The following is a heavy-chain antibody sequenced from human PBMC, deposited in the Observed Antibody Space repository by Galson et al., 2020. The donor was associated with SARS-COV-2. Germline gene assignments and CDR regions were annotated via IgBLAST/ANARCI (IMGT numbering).Heavy chain of an antibody. CDR1: GGSISSGGYY. CDR3: AREGKEVLGAFDI. D-gene: IGHD2-8*01. CDR2: IYYSGST. V-gene: IGHV4-31*03. Sequence: SETLSLTCTVSGGSISSGGYYWSWIRQHPGKGLEWIGYIYYSGSTYYNPSLKSRVTISVDTSKNQFSLKLSSVTAADTAVYYCAREGKEVLGAFDIWGQGTMVTVSS. J-gene: IGHJ3*02.